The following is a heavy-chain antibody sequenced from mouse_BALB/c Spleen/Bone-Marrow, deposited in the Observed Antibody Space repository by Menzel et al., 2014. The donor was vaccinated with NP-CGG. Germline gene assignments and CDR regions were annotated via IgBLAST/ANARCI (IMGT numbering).Heavy chain of an antibody. D-gene: IGHD2-12*01. J-gene: IGHJ2*01. V-gene: IGHV1-14*01. CDR3: ARERRGVDY. CDR1: GYTFTDYV. CDR2: ISPYNDGT. Sequence: EVKLQESGPELVKPGASVKMSCKASGYTFTDYVMHWVKQKPGQGLEWIGYISPYNDGTESNEKFKGKATLTSGKSSSTAYMELSSLTSEDSAVYYCARERRGVDYWGQGTTLTVSS.